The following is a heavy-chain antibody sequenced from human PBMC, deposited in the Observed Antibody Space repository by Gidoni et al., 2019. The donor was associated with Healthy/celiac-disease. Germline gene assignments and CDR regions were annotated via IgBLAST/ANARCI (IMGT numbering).Heavy chain of an antibody. CDR2: IITIFGTA. V-gene: IGHV1-69*01. CDR1: GCTFSSYD. D-gene: IGHD2-2*01. Sequence: VQPVQTGAAVKKPGFSVKVSCTASGCTFSSYDISWVRQAPGQGLEWMGGIITIFGTASYAQKFQGRVTITADESTSTAYMELRSLRSEDTAVYYCARGVVPYYYYGMDVWGQGTTVTVSS. J-gene: IGHJ6*02. CDR3: ARGVVPYYYYGMDV.